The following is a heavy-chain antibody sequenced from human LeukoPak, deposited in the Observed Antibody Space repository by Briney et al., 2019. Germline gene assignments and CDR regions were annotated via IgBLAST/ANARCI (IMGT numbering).Heavy chain of an antibody. Sequence: HTGGSVTLSRGASGFTFCNYAMRWVRQPPGRGRGWVSAITGSGDTYSAGSVKGRFIISRDNSKNTLYLQMNSLRAEDTAVYYCGKDVPYGGDSWGQGTLVIVSS. D-gene: IGHD3-10*01. V-gene: IGHV3-23*01. CDR3: GKDVPYGGDS. CDR1: GFTFCNYA. CDR2: ITGSGDT. J-gene: IGHJ4*02.